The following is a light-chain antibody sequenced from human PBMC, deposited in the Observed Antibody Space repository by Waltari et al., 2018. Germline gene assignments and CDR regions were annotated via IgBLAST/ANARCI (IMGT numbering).Light chain of an antibody. V-gene: IGKV1-12*01. CDR1: QGIGGY. CDR3: QHGHSFPLT. Sequence: DIQMTPSPSSVSASVGDRVTLACRASQGIGGYLAWYQQKPGKAPNLLIYDASTLESGVPSRFSGSGSGTDYTLTISGLQAEDVATYYCQHGHSFPLTFGGGTKVEIK. J-gene: IGKJ4*01. CDR2: DAS.